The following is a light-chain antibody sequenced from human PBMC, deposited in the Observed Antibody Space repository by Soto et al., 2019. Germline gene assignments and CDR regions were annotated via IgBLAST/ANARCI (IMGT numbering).Light chain of an antibody. Sequence: QSALTHPPSASGSPGQAVTISCTGTSRDIGGYDFVSWYQVRPGEAPQLIIYNVNGRPSGVSHRFSGSKSGDTASLTIAGLQAEDEADYYCNSYSRGTTLRVFGTGTKVTVL. J-gene: IGLJ1*01. CDR2: NVN. CDR3: NSYSRGTTLRV. CDR1: SRDIGGYDF. V-gene: IGLV2-14*03.